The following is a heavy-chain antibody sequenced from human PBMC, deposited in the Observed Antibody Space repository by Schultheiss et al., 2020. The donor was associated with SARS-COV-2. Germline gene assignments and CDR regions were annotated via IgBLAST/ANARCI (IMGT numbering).Heavy chain of an antibody. Sequence: GESLKISCAASGFTFSSYGMHWVRQAPGKGLEWVAVIWYDGSNKYYADSVKGRFTISRDNSKNTLYLQMNSLRAEDTAVYYCARGSEYSSSSTLNYYYYGIDVWGQGTTVTVAS. V-gene: IGHV3-33*01. CDR1: GFTFSSYG. CDR2: IWYDGSNK. J-gene: IGHJ6*02. CDR3: ARGSEYSSSSTLNYYYYGIDV. D-gene: IGHD6-6*01.